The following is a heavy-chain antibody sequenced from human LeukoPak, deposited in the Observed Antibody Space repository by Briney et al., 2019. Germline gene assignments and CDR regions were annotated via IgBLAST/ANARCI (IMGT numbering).Heavy chain of an antibody. CDR3: AKDGYGSGSYQPLYFDY. CDR2: ISYDGSNK. V-gene: IGHV3-30-3*01. D-gene: IGHD3-10*01. J-gene: IGHJ4*02. CDR1: GFTFSGYA. Sequence: PGGSLRLSCAASGFTFSGYAMHWVRQAPGKGLEWVAVISYDGSNKYYADSVKGRFTISRDNSKNTLYLQMNSLRAEDTAVYYCAKDGYGSGSYQPLYFDYWGQGTLVTVSS.